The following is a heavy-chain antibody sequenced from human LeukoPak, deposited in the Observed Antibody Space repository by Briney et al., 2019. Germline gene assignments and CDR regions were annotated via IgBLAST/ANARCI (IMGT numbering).Heavy chain of an antibody. CDR1: GFTFSDYH. V-gene: IGHV3-11*06. D-gene: IGHD3-22*01. J-gene: IGHJ4*02. CDR3: ARVNPTNSGFYAY. CDR2: ISGSSSNT. Sequence: GGSLRLSCAASGFTFSDYHMTWIREAPGKGLEWVSYISGSSSNTNYADSVKGRFTISRDNAKNSLYLQMNSLRVEDTAVYYCARVNPTNSGFYAYWGQGTLVTVSS.